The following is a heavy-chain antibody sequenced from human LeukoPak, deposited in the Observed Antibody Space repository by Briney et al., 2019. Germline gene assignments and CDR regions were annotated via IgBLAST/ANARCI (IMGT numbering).Heavy chain of an antibody. J-gene: IGHJ6*02. CDR1: GFTFSSYG. CDR3: AKDLRLIAAAGSPLGMDV. D-gene: IGHD6-13*01. CDR2: ISYDGSNK. Sequence: GGSLRLSCAASGFTFSSYGMHWVRQAPGKGLEWVAVISYDGSNKYYADSVKGRFTISRDNSKNTLYLQMNGLRAEDTAVYYCAKDLRLIAAAGSPLGMDVWGQGTTVTVSS. V-gene: IGHV3-30*18.